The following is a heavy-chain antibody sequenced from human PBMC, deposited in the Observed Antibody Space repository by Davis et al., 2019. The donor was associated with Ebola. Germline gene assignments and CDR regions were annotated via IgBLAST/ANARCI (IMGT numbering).Heavy chain of an antibody. CDR2: INHSGST. J-gene: IGHJ6*02. CDR1: GGSFSGYY. V-gene: IGHV4-34*01. CDR3: ARVHCSSISCYRRYYYYGMDV. D-gene: IGHD2-2*02. Sequence: MPSETLSLTCAVYGGSFSGYYWSWIRQPPGKGLEWIGEINHSGSTNYNPSLKSRVTISVDTSKNQFSLKLSSVTAADTAVYYCARVHCSSISCYRRYYYYGMDVWGQGTTVTVSS.